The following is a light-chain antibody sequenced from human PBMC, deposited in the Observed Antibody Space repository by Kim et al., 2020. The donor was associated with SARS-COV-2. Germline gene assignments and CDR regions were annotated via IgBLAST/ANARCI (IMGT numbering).Light chain of an antibody. CDR2: DVS. V-gene: IGLV2-11*01. J-gene: IGLJ3*02. CDR1: GSDVGGYNY. CDR3: CSYAGSYTWV. Sequence: GQSVNISCTGPGSDVGGYNYVSWYQQHPGKAPKLMIYDVSKRPAGGPDRCSGSKSGSTASLTISGLQAEDEADYYCCSYAGSYTWVFGGGTQLTVL.